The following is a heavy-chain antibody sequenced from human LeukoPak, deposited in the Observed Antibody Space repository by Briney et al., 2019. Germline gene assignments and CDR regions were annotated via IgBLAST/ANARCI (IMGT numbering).Heavy chain of an antibody. CDR1: GFTFSNYG. Sequence: GGSLRLSCVASGFTFSNYGMHWVRQAPGKGLEWVAFIRYDGGNKYYTDSVKGRFTISRDSSKNTLYLQMNSLRAEDTAVYYCARGGSYLSAFDIWGQGTMVTVSS. CDR3: ARGGSYLSAFDI. V-gene: IGHV3-30*02. J-gene: IGHJ3*02. CDR2: IRYDGGNK. D-gene: IGHD1-26*01.